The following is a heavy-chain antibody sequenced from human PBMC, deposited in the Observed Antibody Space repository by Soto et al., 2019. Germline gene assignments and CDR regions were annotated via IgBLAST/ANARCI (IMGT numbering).Heavy chain of an antibody. CDR1: GFSVSSTY. V-gene: IGHV3-66*01. CDR2: ISNRGDT. Sequence: EVQLVESGGGLVQLGGSLRLSCTASGFSVSSTYMNWVRQAPGKGLEWVAVISNRGDTHYADSVKGRFSLSRDISDNTLHLQMSSLSAEDTAVYYCAREPRYCSGGSCSITGDAYDIWGQGTMVTVSS. D-gene: IGHD2-15*01. J-gene: IGHJ3*02. CDR3: AREPRYCSGGSCSITGDAYDI.